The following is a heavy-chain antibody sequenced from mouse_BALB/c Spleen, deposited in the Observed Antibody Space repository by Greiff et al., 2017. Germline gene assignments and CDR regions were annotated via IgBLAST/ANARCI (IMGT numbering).Heavy chain of an antibody. Sequence: VQLQQSGAELVRPGVSVKISCKGSGYTFTDYAMHWVKQSHAKSLEWIGVISTYYGDASYNQKFKGKATMTVDKSSSTAYMELARLTSEDSAIYYCAREYYGYYFDYWGQGTTRTVSS. D-gene: IGHD1-1*01. CDR1: GYTFTDYA. J-gene: IGHJ2*01. CDR2: ISTYYGDA. V-gene: IGHV1S137*01. CDR3: AREYYGYYFDY.